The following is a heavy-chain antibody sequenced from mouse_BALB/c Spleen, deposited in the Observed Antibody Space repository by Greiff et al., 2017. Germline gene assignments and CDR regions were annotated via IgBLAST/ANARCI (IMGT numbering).Heavy chain of an antibody. V-gene: IGHV1-9*01. D-gene: IGHD2-14*01. J-gene: IGHJ4*01. CDR1: GYTFSSYW. CDR2: ILPGSGST. CDR3: ARNRYDVEGYAMDY. Sequence: VQLQQSGAELMKPGASVKISCKATGYTFSSYWIEWVKQRPGHGLEWIGEILPGSGSTNYNEKFKGKATLTADKSSSTAYMQLSSLTSEDSAVYFCARNRYDVEGYAMDYWGQGTSVTVSS.